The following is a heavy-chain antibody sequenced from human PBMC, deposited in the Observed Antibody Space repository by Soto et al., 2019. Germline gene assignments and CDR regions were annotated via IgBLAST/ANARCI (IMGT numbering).Heavy chain of an antibody. CDR2: INHSGST. Sequence: SETLSLTCAVYGGSFSGYYWSWIRQPPGKGLEWIGEINHSGSTNYNPSLKSRVTISVDTSKNQFSLKLSSVTAADTAVYYCARVWGWLQLYYFDYWGQGTLVTVSS. D-gene: IGHD1-1*01. CDR3: ARVWGWLQLYYFDY. V-gene: IGHV4-34*01. CDR1: GGSFSGYY. J-gene: IGHJ4*02.